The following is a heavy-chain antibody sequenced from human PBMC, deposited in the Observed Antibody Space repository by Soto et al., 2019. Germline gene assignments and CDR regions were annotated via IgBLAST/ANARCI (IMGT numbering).Heavy chain of an antibody. D-gene: IGHD3-3*01. Sequence: GGSLRLSCAASGFTFSSYWMHWVRQAPGKGLVWVSRINSDGSSTSYADSVKGRFTISRDNAKNTLYLQMNSLRAEDTAMYYCARVYYDFWSGYYPFDYWGQGTLVTVSS. CDR2: INSDGSST. CDR1: GFTFSSYW. J-gene: IGHJ4*02. V-gene: IGHV3-74*01. CDR3: ARVYYDFWSGYYPFDY.